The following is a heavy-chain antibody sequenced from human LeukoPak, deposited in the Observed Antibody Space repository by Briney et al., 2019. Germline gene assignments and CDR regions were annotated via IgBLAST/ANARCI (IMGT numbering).Heavy chain of an antibody. J-gene: IGHJ6*03. V-gene: IGHV4-39*01. CDR2: IYYSGTT. CDR3: ARLQGRVRSWAPYSYYMDV. D-gene: IGHD6-13*01. Sequence: SETLSLTCTVYGGSISCGNYYWIWIRQPPGKGLEWIGTIYYSGTTYYNPSLKIRVTISVVTYQSQFSLKLSSLTGADTALYHCARLQGRVRSWAPYSYYMDVGGRGTSVAVSS. CDR1: GGSISCGNYY.